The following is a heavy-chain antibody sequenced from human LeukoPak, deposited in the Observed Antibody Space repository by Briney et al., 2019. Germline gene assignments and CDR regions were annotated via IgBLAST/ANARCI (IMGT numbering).Heavy chain of an antibody. CDR1: GGSFNGYS. CDR2: IIHTGST. D-gene: IGHD1-14*01. Sequence: PSETLSLTCAVYGGSFNGYSWSWIRQTPGKGLEWIGEIIHTGSTYYNPSLKSRVTISVDTSKNQFSLKLSSVTAADTAVYYCARDGALPEWGQGTLVTVSS. J-gene: IGHJ4*02. V-gene: IGHV4-34*12. CDR3: ARDGALPE.